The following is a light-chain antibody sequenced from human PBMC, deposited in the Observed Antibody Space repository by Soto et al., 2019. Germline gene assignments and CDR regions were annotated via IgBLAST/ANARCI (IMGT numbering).Light chain of an antibody. CDR3: CSYAGSSSLV. CDR2: GAS. CDR1: SSDVGSYSL. J-gene: IGLJ1*01. V-gene: IGLV2-23*01. Sequence: SALTQPASVSGSPGQSITISCTGTSSDVGSYSLISWYQQQPGKAPKLVICGASERPSGVSDRFSGSKSGNTASLTISGLQPEDEADYYCCSYAGSSSLVFGTGTKVTVL.